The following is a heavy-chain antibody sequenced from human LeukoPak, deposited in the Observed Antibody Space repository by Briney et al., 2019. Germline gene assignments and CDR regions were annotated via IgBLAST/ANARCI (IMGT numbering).Heavy chain of an antibody. Sequence: SVKVSCKASGGTFSSYAFSWVRQAPGQGLEWMGGIIPIFGTANYAQKFQGRVTITADESTSTAYMELSSLRSEDTAVYYCARDYYDSSGYYPNYYYFDYWGQGTLVTVSS. D-gene: IGHD3-22*01. CDR2: IIPIFGTA. V-gene: IGHV1-69*13. CDR1: GGTFSSYA. CDR3: ARDYYDSSGYYPNYYYFDY. J-gene: IGHJ4*02.